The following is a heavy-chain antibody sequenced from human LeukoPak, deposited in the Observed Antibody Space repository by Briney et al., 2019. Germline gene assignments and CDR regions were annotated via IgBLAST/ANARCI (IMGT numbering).Heavy chain of an antibody. CDR2: ISDDGSNK. CDR3: AKDLENYYDSIGYVDY. D-gene: IGHD3-22*01. J-gene: IGHJ4*02. Sequence: PGRSLRLSCAASGVTLSSYGMHWVRQAPGKGLEWVAAISDDGSNKYYADSVKGRFTISRDNSKNTVYLQMNSLRAEDTAVYYCAKDLENYYDSIGYVDYWGQGTLVTVSS. CDR1: GVTLSSYG. V-gene: IGHV3-30*18.